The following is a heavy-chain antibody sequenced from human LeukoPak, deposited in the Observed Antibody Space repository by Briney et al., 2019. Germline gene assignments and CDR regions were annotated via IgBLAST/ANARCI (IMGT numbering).Heavy chain of an antibody. CDR2: IIPIFGTA. Sequence: SVKVPCKASGGTFTSYAISWVRQAPGQGLEWMGRIIPIFGTANYAQKFQGRVTITTDESTSTAYMELSSLRSEDTAVYYCAGPPYCSGGSCYDSMDAFDIWGQGTMVTVSS. CDR3: AGPPYCSGGSCYDSMDAFDI. V-gene: IGHV1-69*05. J-gene: IGHJ3*02. CDR1: GGTFTSYA. D-gene: IGHD2-15*01.